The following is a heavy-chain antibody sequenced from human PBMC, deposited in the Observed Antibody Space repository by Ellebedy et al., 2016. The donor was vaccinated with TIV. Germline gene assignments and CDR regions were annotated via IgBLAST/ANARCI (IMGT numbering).Heavy chain of an antibody. CDR1: GGSTSTHY. J-gene: IGHJ4*02. CDR3: ARVDGFFDH. V-gene: IGHV4-59*11. CDR2: ISYNGYT. D-gene: IGHD3-10*01. Sequence: MPSETLSLTCTVPGGSTSTHYWSWIQQPPGKGLEWFGYISYNGYTIYNPSLKSRVTLSLDTPKNQLSLRLASLTAADTAVYYCARVDGFFDHWGQGTLVTVSS.